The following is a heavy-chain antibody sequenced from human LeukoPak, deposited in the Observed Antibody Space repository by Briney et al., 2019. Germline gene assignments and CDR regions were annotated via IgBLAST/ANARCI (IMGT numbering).Heavy chain of an antibody. J-gene: IGHJ3*02. V-gene: IGHV1-46*01. CDR2: INPSGGST. CDR3: ARSPAFYYDFWSGVPKDDAFDI. D-gene: IGHD3-3*01. Sequence: GASVKVSCKASGYTFTSYYMHWVRQAPGQGLEWMGIINPSGGSTSYAQKFQGRVTMTRDTSTSTVYMELSRLRSDDTAVYYCARSPAFYYDFWSGVPKDDAFDIWGQGTMVTVSS. CDR1: GYTFTSYY.